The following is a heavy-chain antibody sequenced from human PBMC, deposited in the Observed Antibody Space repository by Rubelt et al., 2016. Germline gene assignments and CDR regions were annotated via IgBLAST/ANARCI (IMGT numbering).Heavy chain of an antibody. CDR3: ARQRGYSDGYNDY. CDR1: GFTFSSYS. D-gene: IGHD5-18*01. CDR2: IKKDGTEK. V-gene: IGHV3-7*01. J-gene: IGHJ4*02. Sequence: AASGFTFSSYSMHWVRQAPGKGLEWLANIKKDGTEKYYVDSVKGRFTISRDKAKNSLYLQINSLRAEDTAGYYCARQRGYSDGYNDYWGQGTLVTVSS.